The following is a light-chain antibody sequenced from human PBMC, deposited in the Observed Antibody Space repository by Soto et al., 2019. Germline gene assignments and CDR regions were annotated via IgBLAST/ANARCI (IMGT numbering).Light chain of an antibody. CDR2: GAS. V-gene: IGKV3-20*01. CDR3: QQYGSSPPIT. CDR1: QSVSNNY. Sequence: EIVLKQSPGTLSLSPGERATLSCRASQSVSNNYLAWYQQKPGQAPRLLIYGASNRATGIPDRFSGSGSGTDFTLTISRLEPEDFAVYYCQQYGSSPPITFGQGTRLEI. J-gene: IGKJ5*01.